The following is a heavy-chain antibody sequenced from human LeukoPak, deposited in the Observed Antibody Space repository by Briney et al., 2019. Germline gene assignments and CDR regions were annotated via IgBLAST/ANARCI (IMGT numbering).Heavy chain of an antibody. CDR3: AKPAVGRTMIVEDGDAFDI. J-gene: IGHJ3*02. CDR1: GFTFSSYA. Sequence: GGSLRLSCAASGFTFSSYAMSWVRQAPGKGLEWVSAISGSGGSTYYADSVKGRFTISRDNSKNTLYLQMNSLRAEDTAVYYCAKPAVGRTMIVEDGDAFDIWGQGTMVTVCS. D-gene: IGHD3-22*01. V-gene: IGHV3-23*01. CDR2: ISGSGGST.